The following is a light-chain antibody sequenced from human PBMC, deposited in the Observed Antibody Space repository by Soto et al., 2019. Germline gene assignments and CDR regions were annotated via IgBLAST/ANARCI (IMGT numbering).Light chain of an antibody. Sequence: QSALAQPASVSGSPGQSITISCTGTSDDVGAYNSFSWYQQLPHKAPQVILYKGTQRPSGVSSRFSGSTSGNAASLTISGLQADDEADYFCCSSAPESTYVFGTGTKLTVL. J-gene: IGLJ1*01. V-gene: IGLV2-23*01. CDR1: SDDVGAYNS. CDR3: CSSAPESTYV. CDR2: KGT.